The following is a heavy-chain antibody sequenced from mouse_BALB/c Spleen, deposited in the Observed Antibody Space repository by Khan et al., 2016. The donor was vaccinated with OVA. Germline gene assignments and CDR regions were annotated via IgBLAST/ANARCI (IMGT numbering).Heavy chain of an antibody. J-gene: IGHJ4*01. CDR1: GYSITSDYA. V-gene: IGHV3-2*02. CDR3: ARGLRPYFSMDY. CDR2: INYSGST. D-gene: IGHD1-2*01. Sequence: EVQLQESGPGLVKPSQSLSLTCTVTGYSITSDYAWNWIRQFPGNKLEWMGYINYSGSTSYNPSLKSQISITRDTSKNQFFLQLISVTTEDTATYYCARGLRPYFSMDYWGQGTSVTVSS.